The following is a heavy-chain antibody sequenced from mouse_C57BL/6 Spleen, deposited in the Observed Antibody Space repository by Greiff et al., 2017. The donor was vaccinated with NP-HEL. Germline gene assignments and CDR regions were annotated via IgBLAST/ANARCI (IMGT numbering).Heavy chain of an antibody. V-gene: IGHV5-6*01. J-gene: IGHJ2*01. CDR2: ISSGGSYT. CDR3: ARHGGYFDY. CDR1: GFTFSSYG. Sequence: EVKLMESGGDLVKPGGSLKLSCAASGFTFSSYGMSWVRQTPDKRLEWDATISSGGSYTYYPDSVKGRFTISRDNAKNTLYLQMSSLKSEDTAMYYCARHGGYFDYWGQGTTLTVSS.